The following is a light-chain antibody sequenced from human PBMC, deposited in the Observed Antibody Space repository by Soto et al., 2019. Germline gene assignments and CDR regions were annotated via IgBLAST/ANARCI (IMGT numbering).Light chain of an antibody. CDR3: QQLNSYPIT. V-gene: IGKV1-9*01. CDR2: AAS. Sequence: DIQLTQSPSFLSASVGDRVTITCRASQGLSSDLAWYQQKPGKAPKLLIYAASTLQSGVPSRLSGRRSGTEFTLTISSLQPEDFANYYCQQLNSYPITFGQGTRLEIK. CDR1: QGLSSD. J-gene: IGKJ5*01.